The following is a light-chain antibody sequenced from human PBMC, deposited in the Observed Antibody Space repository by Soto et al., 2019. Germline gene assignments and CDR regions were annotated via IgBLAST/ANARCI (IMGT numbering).Light chain of an antibody. V-gene: IGKV1-33*01. Sequence: DIPMTQSPSSLSASVGARVSITCQASQAIRTSLSWFQQKPGRAPKLLIYGASNLETGVPSRFRGNGSGTDFTFTIISLQHEDIATYYCQHYDNLPPFTFGPGTTVDIK. CDR1: QAIRTS. CDR3: QHYDNLPPFT. CDR2: GAS. J-gene: IGKJ3*01.